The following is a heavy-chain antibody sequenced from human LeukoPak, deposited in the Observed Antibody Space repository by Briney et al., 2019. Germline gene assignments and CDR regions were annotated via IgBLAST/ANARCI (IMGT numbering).Heavy chain of an antibody. D-gene: IGHD1-26*01. CDR1: GFTFSSYG. Sequence: PGGSLRLSCAASGFTFSSYGMHWVRQAPGKGLQWVAFIRYDGSNKYYADSVQGRFTISRDNSKNTLSLQMNSLTAEDTAVYYCANSFMDSMGNAFDIWGQGTKVTVSS. CDR3: ANSFMDSMGNAFDI. V-gene: IGHV3-30*02. CDR2: IRYDGSNK. J-gene: IGHJ3*02.